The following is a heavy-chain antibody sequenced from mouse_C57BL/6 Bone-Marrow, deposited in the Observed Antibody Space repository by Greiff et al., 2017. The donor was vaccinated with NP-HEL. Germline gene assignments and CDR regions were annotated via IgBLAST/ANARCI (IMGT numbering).Heavy chain of an antibody. D-gene: IGHD2-5*01. CDR2: IDPENGDT. Sequence: VQLQQSGAELVRPGASVKLSCTASGFNIKDDYMHWVKQRPEPGLEWIGWIDPENGDTEYASKFQGKATITADTSSNTAYLQLSSLTSEDTAVYYCTSSYYSKDYWGQGTTLTVSS. V-gene: IGHV14-4*01. CDR1: GFNIKDDY. CDR3: TSSYYSKDY. J-gene: IGHJ2*01.